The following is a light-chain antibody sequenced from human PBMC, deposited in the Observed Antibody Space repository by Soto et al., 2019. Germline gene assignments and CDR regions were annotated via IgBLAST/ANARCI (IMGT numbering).Light chain of an antibody. Sequence: QPVLTQPPSASGTPGQRVTISCSGGRANIGTNTVNWYQQLPGTAPKLLIYNNDQRPSGVPDRFSGSKSGTSASLAISGLQSEDEADYYCAAWDDNLSGWVFGGGTKLTVL. CDR1: RANIGTNT. CDR3: AAWDDNLSGWV. CDR2: NND. V-gene: IGLV1-44*01. J-gene: IGLJ3*02.